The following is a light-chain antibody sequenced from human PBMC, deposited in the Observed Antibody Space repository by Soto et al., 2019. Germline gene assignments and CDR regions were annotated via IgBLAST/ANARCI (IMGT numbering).Light chain of an antibody. J-gene: IGKJ3*01. V-gene: IGKV3-15*01. CDR3: QQYKDWPRAG. CDR2: GAS. Sequence: EIVMTQSPATLSVSPGERATLSCRASQSVGSNLAWYQQRPGQAPRLLIYGASTRATGIPARFSASGSGTDFSLTISSLQSEDFAVYHCQQYKDWPRAGFGPGTKVDIK. CDR1: QSVGSN.